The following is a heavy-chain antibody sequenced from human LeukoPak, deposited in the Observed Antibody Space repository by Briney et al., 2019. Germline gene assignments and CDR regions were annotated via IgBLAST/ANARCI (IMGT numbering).Heavy chain of an antibody. CDR1: GGSISSYY. V-gene: IGHV4-59*08. CDR2: IYYSGST. Sequence: SETLSLTCTVSGGSISSYYWSWIRQPPGKGLEWIGYIYYSGSTSYNPSLKSRVAISADTSKNQLSLKLNSVTATDTAVYYCARHLTATNFPFDYWGQGTLVTVSS. J-gene: IGHJ4*02. CDR3: ARHLTATNFPFDY. D-gene: IGHD2-15*01.